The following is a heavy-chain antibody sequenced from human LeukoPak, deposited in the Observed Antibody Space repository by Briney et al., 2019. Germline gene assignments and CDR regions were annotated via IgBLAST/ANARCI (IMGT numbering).Heavy chain of an antibody. CDR1: GGSIKNYY. Sequence: SETLSLTCALSGGSIKNYYWSWIRQPLGKGLEWIGYVYYTGTTSYTPSLKSRVTISVETSKNQFSQTLNSVTAADTAVYHCARQSDPYYHYGLDFWGQGTTVIVSS. J-gene: IGHJ6*02. CDR2: VYYTGTT. V-gene: IGHV4-59*01. CDR3: ARQSDPYYHYGLDF.